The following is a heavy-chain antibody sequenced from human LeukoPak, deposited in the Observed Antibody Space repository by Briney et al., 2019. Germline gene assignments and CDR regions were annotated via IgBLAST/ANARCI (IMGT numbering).Heavy chain of an antibody. V-gene: IGHV1-18*01. CDR3: ARAGGGSQSDNWFDP. J-gene: IGHJ5*02. D-gene: IGHD3-16*01. CDR2: ISAYNGNT. Sequence: ASVKVSCKASGGTFSSYAISWVRQAPGQGLEWMGWISAYNGNTNYAQKLQGRVTMTTDTSTSTAYMELRSLRSDDTAVYYCARAGGGSQSDNWFDPWGQGTLVTVSS. CDR1: GGTFSSYA.